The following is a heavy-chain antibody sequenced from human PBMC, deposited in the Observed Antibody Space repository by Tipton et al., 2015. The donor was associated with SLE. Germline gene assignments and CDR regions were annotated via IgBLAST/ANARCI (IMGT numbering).Heavy chain of an antibody. J-gene: IGHJ5*02. D-gene: IGHD3/OR15-3a*01. Sequence: GLVKPSETLSLTCSVSGGSITSGGYYWTWIRQHPGKGLEWIGYFYFSSSTSYNPSLKSRVTISVDTSKNQFSLKLSSVTAADTAMYYCARGARWFDDFWTGYPLGNWFDPWGQGTLVTVSS. CDR3: ARGARWFDDFWTGYPLGNWFDP. V-gene: IGHV4-31*03. CDR1: GGSITSGGYY. CDR2: FYFSSST.